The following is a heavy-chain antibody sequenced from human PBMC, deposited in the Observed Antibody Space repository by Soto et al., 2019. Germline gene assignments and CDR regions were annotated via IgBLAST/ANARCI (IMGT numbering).Heavy chain of an antibody. Sequence: GGSLRLSCAASRFTFSRYGMHWVRQAPGKGLEWVAVISYDGSNKYYADSVKGRFTISRDNSKNTLYLQMNSLRAEDTAVYHCAKDRDYSNYFDYWGQGALVTVSS. CDR3: AKDRDYSNYFDY. V-gene: IGHV3-30*18. CDR2: ISYDGSNK. D-gene: IGHD4-4*01. J-gene: IGHJ4*02. CDR1: RFTFSRYG.